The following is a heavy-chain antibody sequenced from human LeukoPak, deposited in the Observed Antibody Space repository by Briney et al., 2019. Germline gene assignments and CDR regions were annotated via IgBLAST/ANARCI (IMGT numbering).Heavy chain of an antibody. V-gene: IGHV4-34*01. D-gene: IGHD2-2*01. Sequence: PSETLSLTCTVSGGSFSGYYWSWIRQPPGKGLEWIGEINHSGSTNYNPSLKSRVTISVDTSKNQFSLKLSSVTAADTAVYYCASTHSLALYCSSTSCPYYFDYWGQGTLVTVSS. CDR1: GGSFSGYY. J-gene: IGHJ4*02. CDR3: ASTHSLALYCSSTSCPYYFDY. CDR2: INHSGST.